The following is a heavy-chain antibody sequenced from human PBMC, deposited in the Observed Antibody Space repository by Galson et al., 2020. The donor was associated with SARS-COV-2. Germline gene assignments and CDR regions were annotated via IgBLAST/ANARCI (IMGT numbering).Heavy chain of an antibody. CDR1: GGSISSYY. CDR2: IYYSGST. CDR3: ARGAVYYYYGMDV. Sequence: SETLSLTCTVSGGSISSYYWSWIRQPPGKGLEWIGYIYYSGSTNYNPSLKSRVTISVDTSKNQFSLKLSSVTAADTAVYYCARGAVYYYYGMDVWGQGTTVTVS. V-gene: IGHV4-59*13. J-gene: IGHJ6*02.